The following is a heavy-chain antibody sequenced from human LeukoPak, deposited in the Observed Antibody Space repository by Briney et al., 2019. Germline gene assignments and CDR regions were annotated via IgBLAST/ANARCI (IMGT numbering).Heavy chain of an antibody. Sequence: PSETQSLTCTVSGGSFSSYYWSWIRQPAGKGLEWIGRIYTSGSTNYNASLESRVSMSVDTSKNQFSLKLSSVTAADTAVFYCARENSGSYREFDYWGQGTLVTVSS. CDR1: GGSFSSYY. CDR2: IYTSGST. CDR3: ARENSGSYREFDY. D-gene: IGHD1-26*01. J-gene: IGHJ4*02. V-gene: IGHV4-4*07.